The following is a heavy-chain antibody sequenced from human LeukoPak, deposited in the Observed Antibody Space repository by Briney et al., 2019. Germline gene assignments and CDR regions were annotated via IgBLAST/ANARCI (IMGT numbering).Heavy chain of an antibody. CDR1: GGTFSSYA. J-gene: IGHJ6*04. V-gene: IGHV1-69*01. Sequence: SVKVSCKASGGTFSSYAISWVRQAPGQGLEWMGGIIPIFGTANYAQKFQGRVTITADESTSTAYMELSSLRSEDTAVYYCARDNRPYNYYYGMDVWGKGTTVTVSS. CDR2: IIPIFGTA. D-gene: IGHD2/OR15-2a*01. CDR3: ARDNRPYNYYYGMDV.